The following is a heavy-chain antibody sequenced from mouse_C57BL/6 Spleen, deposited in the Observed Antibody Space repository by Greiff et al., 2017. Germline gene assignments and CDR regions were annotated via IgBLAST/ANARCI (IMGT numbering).Heavy chain of an antibody. V-gene: IGHV1-82*01. D-gene: IGHD2-13*01. CDR2: IYPGDGDT. CDR3: ARGLLSYAMDY. CDR1: GYAFSSSW. J-gene: IGHJ4*01. Sequence: QVQLQQSGPELVKPGASVKISCKASGYAFSSSWMNWVKQRPGQGLEWIGRIYPGDGDTNYNGKFKGKATLTADKSSSTAYMQLSSLTSEDSAVYFCARGLLSYAMDYWGQGTSVTVSS.